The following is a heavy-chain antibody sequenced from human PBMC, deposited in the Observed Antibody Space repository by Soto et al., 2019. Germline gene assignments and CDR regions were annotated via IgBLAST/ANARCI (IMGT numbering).Heavy chain of an antibody. V-gene: IGHV3-21*06. D-gene: IGHD6-6*01. CDR1: GFTFTRYS. CDR2: ISSTTNYI. CDR3: AGGSEELSSNVDY. Sequence: GGSLRLSGAASGFTFTRYSMNWVRQAPGKGLEWVSSISSTTNYIYYGDSMKGRFTISRGHAKYSLYLVMHSLSAQDTAVYYCAGGSEELSSNVDYWRQGTLGNVSS. J-gene: IGHJ4*02.